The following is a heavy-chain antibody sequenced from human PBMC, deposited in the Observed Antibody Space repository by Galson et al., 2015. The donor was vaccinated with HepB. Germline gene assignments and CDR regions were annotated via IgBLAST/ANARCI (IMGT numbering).Heavy chain of an antibody. CDR1: GGSFSGYY. D-gene: IGHD3-16*01. J-gene: IGHJ4*02. V-gene: IGHV4-34*01. CDR3: TRGSSQLGLGY. Sequence: SETLSLTCAVYGGSFSGYYWSWIRQPPGKGLEWIGEINHSGSTNYNPSLKSRVTISVDTSKNQFSLKLSYVTATDTAVYYCTRGSSQLGLGYWGQGTLVTVSS. CDR2: INHSGST.